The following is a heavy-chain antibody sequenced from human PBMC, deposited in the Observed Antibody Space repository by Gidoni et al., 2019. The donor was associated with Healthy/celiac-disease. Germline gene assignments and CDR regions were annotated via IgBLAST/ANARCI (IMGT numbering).Heavy chain of an antibody. D-gene: IGHD3-10*01. CDR3: ARDFRRLLWFGAATPISWFDP. CDR2: IYYSGST. V-gene: IGHV4-59*01. CDR1: GGSISSYY. J-gene: IGHJ5*02. Sequence: QVQLQESGPGLVKPSETLSLTCTVSGGSISSYYWSWIRQPPGKGLEWIGYIYYSGSTNYNPSLKSRVTISVDTSKNQFSLKLSSVTAADTAVYYCARDFRRLLWFGAATPISWFDPWGQGTLVTVSS.